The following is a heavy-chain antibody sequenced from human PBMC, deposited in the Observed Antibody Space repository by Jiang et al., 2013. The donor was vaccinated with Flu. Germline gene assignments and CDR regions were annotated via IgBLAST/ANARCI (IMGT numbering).Heavy chain of an antibody. V-gene: IGHV1-69*04. CDR2: IIPILGIA. J-gene: IGHJ4*02. CDR1: GGTFSSYT. D-gene: IGHD3-22*01. CDR3: ARDGRHSSGYPTDY. Sequence: SGAEVKKPGSSVKVSCKASGGTFSSYTISWVRQAPGQGLEWMGRIIPILGIANYAQKFQGRVTITADKSTSTAYMELSSLRSEDTAVYYCARDGRHSSGYPTDYWGQGTLVTVSS.